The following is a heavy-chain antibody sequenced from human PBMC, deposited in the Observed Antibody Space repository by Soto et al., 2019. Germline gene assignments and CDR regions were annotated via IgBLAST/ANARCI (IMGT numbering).Heavy chain of an antibody. Sequence: ASVKVSCKASRYTFTNFYIHWLRQAPGQGLEWMGIINPSGGSTTYPQKFQGRVTMTRDTSTSTVHMELITLRSEDTAVYYCARSQVGRPLDGWGPVTTVTVSS. J-gene: IGHJ6*02. V-gene: IGHV1-46*01. CDR2: INPSGGST. CDR3: ARSQVGRPLDG. D-gene: IGHD1-26*01. CDR1: RYTFTNFY.